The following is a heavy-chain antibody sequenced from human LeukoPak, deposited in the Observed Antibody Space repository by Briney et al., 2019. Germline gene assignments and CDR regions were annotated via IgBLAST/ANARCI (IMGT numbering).Heavy chain of an antibody. Sequence: GTSVKVSCKASGFTFTNSAMQWVRLARGQRLEWVGGIVVASGNTKYAQKFQERVTITRDMSTSTAYMELSSLRPEDTAVYYCAAAPIEMQQRGFDYWGQGTLVTVSS. CDR3: AAAPIEMQQRGFDY. CDR1: GFTFTNSA. CDR2: IVVASGNT. D-gene: IGHD5-24*01. J-gene: IGHJ4*02. V-gene: IGHV1-58*02.